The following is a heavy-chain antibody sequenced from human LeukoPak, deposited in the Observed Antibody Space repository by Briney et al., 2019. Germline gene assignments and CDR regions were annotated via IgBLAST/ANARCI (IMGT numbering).Heavy chain of an antibody. Sequence: SETLSLTCTVSGGSISSYYWSWIRQPAGKGLEWIGRIYTSGSTNYNPSLKSRVTLSVDTSKNQFSLKLSSVTAADTAVYYCAREGRDGSRYYFDYWGRGILVTVSS. CDR2: IYTSGST. CDR3: AREGRDGSRYYFDY. D-gene: IGHD5-24*01. J-gene: IGHJ4*02. V-gene: IGHV4-4*07. CDR1: GGSISSYY.